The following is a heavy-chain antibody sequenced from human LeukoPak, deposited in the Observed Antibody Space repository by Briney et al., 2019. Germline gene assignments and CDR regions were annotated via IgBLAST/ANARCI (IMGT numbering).Heavy chain of an antibody. J-gene: IGHJ4*02. CDR1: GYTFTGYY. CDR2: IDPNSGGT. D-gene: IGHD3-22*01. V-gene: IGHV1-2*04. CDR3: ARVGSYYYFDY. Sequence: VASVKVSCTASGYTFTGYYMHWVRQAPGQGLEWMGWIDPNSGGTNYAQKFQGWVTMTRDTSISTAYMELSRLRSDDTAVYYCARVGSYYYFDYWGQGTLVTVSS.